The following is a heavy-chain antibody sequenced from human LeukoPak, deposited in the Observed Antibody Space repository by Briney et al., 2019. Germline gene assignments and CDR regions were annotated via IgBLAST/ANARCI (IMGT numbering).Heavy chain of an antibody. CDR1: GFTFSSYG. Sequence: GGSLRLSCAASGFTFSSYGMHWVRQTPGKGLEWVSYIRSSGSIIYYADSVKGRFTMSRDNAKNSLYLQMNSLRAEDTAVYYCARDGDYYDSSGYYYGGPGYFDLWGRGTLVTVSS. J-gene: IGHJ2*01. V-gene: IGHV3-48*01. D-gene: IGHD3-22*01. CDR3: ARDGDYYDSSGYYYGGPGYFDL. CDR2: IRSSGSII.